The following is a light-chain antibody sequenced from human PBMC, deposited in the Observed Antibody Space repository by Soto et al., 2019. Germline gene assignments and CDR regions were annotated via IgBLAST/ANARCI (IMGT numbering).Light chain of an antibody. V-gene: IGKV1-39*01. CDR2: AAS. CDR3: QQSYNAPPT. J-gene: IGKJ1*01. CDR1: QPISTY. Sequence: DIPMTQSPSSLSASEGDRVIITCRASQPISTYLNWFQQKPGKAPKLLIYAASTLQSGVPSRFSGSGSGTEFTLANSTLEPEDLATYYCQQSYNAPPTFGQGTKVEIK.